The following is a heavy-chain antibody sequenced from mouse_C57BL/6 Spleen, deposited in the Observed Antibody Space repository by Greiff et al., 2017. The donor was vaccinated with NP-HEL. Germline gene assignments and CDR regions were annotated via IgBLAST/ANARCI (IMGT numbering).Heavy chain of an antibody. CDR1: GYTFTSYW. D-gene: IGHD1-1*01. CDR2: IDPSDSET. CDR3: ARFFYYYGSSEYFDV. Sequence: VQLQQPGAELVRPGSSVKLSCKASGYTFTSYWMHWVKQRPIQGLEWIGNIDPSDSETHYIQKFKDKATLTVDKSSSTAYMQLSSLTSEDSAVYYRARFFYYYGSSEYFDVWGTGTTGTVSS. J-gene: IGHJ1*03. V-gene: IGHV1-52*01.